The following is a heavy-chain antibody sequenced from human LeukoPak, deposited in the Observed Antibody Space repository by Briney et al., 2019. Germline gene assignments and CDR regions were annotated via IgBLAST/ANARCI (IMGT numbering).Heavy chain of an antibody. V-gene: IGHV1-69*05. D-gene: IGHD2-2*01. J-gene: IGHJ5*02. CDR2: IIPIFGTA. CDR3: ARGDCSSTSCYQLEYNWFDP. Sequence: SVKVSCNASGGTFSSYAISWVRQAPGQGLEWMGGIIPIFGTANYAQKFQGRVTITTDESTSTAYMELSSLRSEDTAVYYCARGDCSSTSCYQLEYNWFDPWGQGTLVTVSS. CDR1: GGTFSSYA.